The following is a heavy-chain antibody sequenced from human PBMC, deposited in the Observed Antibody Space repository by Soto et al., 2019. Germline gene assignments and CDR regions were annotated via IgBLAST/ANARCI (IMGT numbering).Heavy chain of an antibody. Sequence: EVQLVESGGGLVQPGGPLRLSCVASGFTFSDYNMNWVRQAPGKGLEWVSFISGRSNTIYYADSVKGRFTISRDNAKNSLYLLMNSLRAEDTAVYYCVREGDGSGFFSDFWGQGTLVTVSS. CDR2: ISGRSNTI. CDR1: GFTFSDYN. D-gene: IGHD3-22*01. J-gene: IGHJ4*02. CDR3: VREGDGSGFFSDF. V-gene: IGHV3-48*01.